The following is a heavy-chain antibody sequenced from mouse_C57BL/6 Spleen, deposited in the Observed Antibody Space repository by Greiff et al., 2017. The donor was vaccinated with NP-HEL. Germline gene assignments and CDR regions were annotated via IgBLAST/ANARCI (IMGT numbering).Heavy chain of an antibody. Sequence: QVQLQQPGAELVRPGSSVKLSCKASGYTFTSYWMHWVKQRPIQGLEWIGNIDPSDSETHYNQKFKDKATLTVDKSSSTAYMQLSSLTSEDSAVYYCALPYSSSWFAYWGQGTLVTVSA. D-gene: IGHD1-1*01. J-gene: IGHJ3*01. V-gene: IGHV1-52*01. CDR3: ALPYSSSWFAY. CDR2: IDPSDSET. CDR1: GYTFTSYW.